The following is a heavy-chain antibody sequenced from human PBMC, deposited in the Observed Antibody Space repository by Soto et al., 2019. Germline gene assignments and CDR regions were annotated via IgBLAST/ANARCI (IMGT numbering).Heavy chain of an antibody. V-gene: IGHV3-23*01. CDR2: FAGDFINT. D-gene: IGHD2-15*01. J-gene: IGHJ5*02. CDR1: GFTVNNHA. Sequence: EVQLLESGGGLVQPGGSLRLSCAASGFTVNNHAMHWVRQAPGEGLEWVSGFAGDFINTRYADSVRGRFTISRDTSKNRLSPKWNGLRVENRPKYTGGKGGGWPAGGLDLWGQGALVTVSS. CDR3: GKGGGWPAGGLDL.